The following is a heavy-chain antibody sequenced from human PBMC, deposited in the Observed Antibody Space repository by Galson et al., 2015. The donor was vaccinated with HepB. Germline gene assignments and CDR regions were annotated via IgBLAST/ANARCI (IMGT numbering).Heavy chain of an antibody. J-gene: IGHJ3*02. Sequence: SLRLSCAASGFTFSSYSMNWVRQAPGKGLEWVSYISSSSSTIYYADSVKGRFTISRDNAKNSLYLQMNSLRDEDTAVYYCARAFRSTLGYCSSTSCRLPDAFDIWGQGTMVTVSS. CDR3: ARAFRSTLGYCSSTSCRLPDAFDI. CDR1: GFTFSSYS. CDR2: ISSSSSTI. D-gene: IGHD2-2*01. V-gene: IGHV3-48*02.